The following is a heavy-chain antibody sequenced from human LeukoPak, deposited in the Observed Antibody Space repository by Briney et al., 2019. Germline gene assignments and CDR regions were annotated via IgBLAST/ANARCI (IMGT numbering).Heavy chain of an antibody. CDR3: AIKYCSGGSCYLDFDY. CDR2: INPNSGGT. CDR1: GYTFTGYY. V-gene: IGHV1-2*02. J-gene: IGHJ4*02. D-gene: IGHD2-15*01. Sequence: ASVKVSCKASGYTFTGYYMHWVRQAPGQGLEWMGWINPNSGGTNCAQKFQGRVTMTRDTSISTAYMELSRLRSDDTAVYYCAIKYCSGGSCYLDFDYWGQGTLVTVSS.